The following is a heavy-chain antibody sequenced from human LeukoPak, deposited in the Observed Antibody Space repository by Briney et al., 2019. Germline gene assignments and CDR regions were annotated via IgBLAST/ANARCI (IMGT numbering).Heavy chain of an antibody. CDR3: ARGNLPEYDFWSGYWVYNWFDP. D-gene: IGHD3-3*01. CDR2: IYTSGST. Sequence: SETLSLTCTVSGGSISSGSYYWGWIRQPAGKGLEWIGRIYTSGSTNYNPSLKSRFTISVDTSKNQFSLKLSSVTAADTAVYYCARGNLPEYDFWSGYWVYNWFDPWGQGTLVTVSS. V-gene: IGHV4-61*02. J-gene: IGHJ5*02. CDR1: GGSISSGSYY.